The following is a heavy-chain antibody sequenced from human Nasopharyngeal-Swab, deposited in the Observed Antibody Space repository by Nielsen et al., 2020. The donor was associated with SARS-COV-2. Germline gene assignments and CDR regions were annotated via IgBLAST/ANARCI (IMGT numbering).Heavy chain of an antibody. Sequence: SETLSLTCTVSGASISNYYWTRIRQPQGKGLEWIGNIHSSGTTNYNPSLKSRVTISVDTSKNKFSLKLSSVTAADTAVYYCARDHSYYDSNGYYFDYWGLGTLVTVSS. CDR2: IHSSGTT. D-gene: IGHD3-22*01. CDR1: GASISNYY. V-gene: IGHV4-59*01. CDR3: ARDHSYYDSNGYYFDY. J-gene: IGHJ4*02.